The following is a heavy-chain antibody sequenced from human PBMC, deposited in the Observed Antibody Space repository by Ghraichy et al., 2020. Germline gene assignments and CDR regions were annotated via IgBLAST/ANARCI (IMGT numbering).Heavy chain of an antibody. CDR1: GFTFSSYA. CDR2: ISYDGSNK. V-gene: IGHV3-30*04. D-gene: IGHD3-3*01. J-gene: IGHJ6*02. Sequence: GESLNISCAASGFTFSSYAMHWVRQAPGKGLEWVAVISYDGSNKYYADSVKGRFTISRDNSKNTLYLQMNSLRAEDTAVYYCARDKVQYDFWSGYSYGMDVWGQGTTVTVSS. CDR3: ARDKVQYDFWSGYSYGMDV.